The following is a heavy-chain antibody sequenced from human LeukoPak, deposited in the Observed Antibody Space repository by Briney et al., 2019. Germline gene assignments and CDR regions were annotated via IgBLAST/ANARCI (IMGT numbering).Heavy chain of an antibody. CDR3: ARWHMNSQDV. J-gene: IGHJ6*02. CDR1: DGSISYYY. D-gene: IGHD4-23*01. CDR2: IYVGGST. V-gene: IGHV4-4*07. Sequence: SETLSLTCTVSDGSISYYYWSCIRQPAGKGLEWIGRIYVGGSTNYSPSLKSRVSMSLDKSKNQLSLKLISVSAADTAVYYCARWHMNSQDVWGRGTAVTVS.